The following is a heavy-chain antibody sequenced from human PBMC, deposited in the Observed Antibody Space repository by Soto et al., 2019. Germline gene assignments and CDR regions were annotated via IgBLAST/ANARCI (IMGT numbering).Heavy chain of an antibody. J-gene: IGHJ4*02. CDR3: ARDQDDILTGYHPKDY. CDR2: LSGSGSST. CDR1: GFTFSSYA. Sequence: EVQLLDSGGGLVQPGGSLRLSCAASGFTFSSYAMSWIRQAPGKGLEWVSSLSGSGSSTYYTDSVKGRFTISRDNFKNSLYLQMNSLRAEDTAVYYCARDQDDILTGYHPKDYWGQGTLVTVSS. V-gene: IGHV3-23*01. D-gene: IGHD3-9*01.